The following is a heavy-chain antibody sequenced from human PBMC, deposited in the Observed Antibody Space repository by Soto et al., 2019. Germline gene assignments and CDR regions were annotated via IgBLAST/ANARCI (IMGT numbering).Heavy chain of an antibody. CDR1: GLTFSSSA. Sequence: QMQLVQSGPEVKKPGTSVKVSCKASGLTFSSSAVHWVRQARGHRLEWIGWIDVGSANANYAQMRQERVTISKDMSTSTTYMELSSLRPEDTAVYYCAADMGGYIYGLGTYWGQGTLVTVSS. CDR2: IDVGSANA. J-gene: IGHJ4*02. D-gene: IGHD5-18*01. CDR3: AADMGGYIYGLGTY. V-gene: IGHV1-58*01.